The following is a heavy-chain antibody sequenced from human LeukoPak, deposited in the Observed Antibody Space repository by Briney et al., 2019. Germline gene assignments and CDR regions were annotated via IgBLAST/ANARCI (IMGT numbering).Heavy chain of an antibody. J-gene: IGHJ4*02. D-gene: IGHD5-18*01. CDR3: AKSWIQLWYYFDQ. Sequence: GGSLRLSCAASGFSFSSYGMHWVRQAPGKGLEWVAFIRHDGSNNYYADSVKGRFTISRDNSKNTLYLQMNSLRTDDTAVYYRAKSWIQLWYYFDQWGQGTLVTVSS. CDR2: IRHDGSNN. V-gene: IGHV3-30*02. CDR1: GFSFSSYG.